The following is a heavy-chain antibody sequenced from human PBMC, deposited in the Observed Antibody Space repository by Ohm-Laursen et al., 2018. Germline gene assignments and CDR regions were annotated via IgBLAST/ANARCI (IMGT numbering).Heavy chain of an antibody. D-gene: IGHD1-26*01. Sequence: SLRLSCAASGFTVSSNYMSWVRQAPGKGLEWVSVICSGGSTYYADSVKGRFTISRDNSKNTLYLQMNSLRAEDTAVYYCATVGATDAFDIWGQGTMVTVSS. CDR1: GFTVSSNY. CDR2: ICSGGST. V-gene: IGHV3-53*01. CDR3: ATVGATDAFDI. J-gene: IGHJ3*02.